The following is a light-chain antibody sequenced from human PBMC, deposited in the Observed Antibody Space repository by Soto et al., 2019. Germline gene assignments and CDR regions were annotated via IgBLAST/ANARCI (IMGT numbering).Light chain of an antibody. CDR1: QSVSSSY. Sequence: EIVLTQSPGTLSLSPGGRATLSCRASQSVSSSYLAWYQQKPGQAPRLLIYGASSRATGIPDRFSGSGSGTDFTLTISRLEPEDFAVYYCQQYGSSQITFGGGTKV. CDR3: QQYGSSQIT. V-gene: IGKV3-20*01. J-gene: IGKJ4*01. CDR2: GAS.